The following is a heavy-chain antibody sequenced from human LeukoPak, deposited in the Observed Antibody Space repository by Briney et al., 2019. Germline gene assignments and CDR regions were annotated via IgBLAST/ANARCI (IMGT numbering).Heavy chain of an antibody. CDR2: INPNSGGT. Sequence: EASVKVSCKASGYTFSAYYMHWVRQAPGQGLEWMGWINPNSGGTHYAQKFQGRVTMTRDTSISTAYMELSRLKSDDTAVYYCARPRLVTIFGVVNYWFDPWGQGTLVTVSS. J-gene: IGHJ5*02. CDR3: ARPRLVTIFGVVNYWFDP. D-gene: IGHD3-3*01. V-gene: IGHV1-2*02. CDR1: GYTFSAYY.